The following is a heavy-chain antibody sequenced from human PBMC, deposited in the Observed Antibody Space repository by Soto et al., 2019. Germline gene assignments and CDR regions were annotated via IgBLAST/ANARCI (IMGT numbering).Heavy chain of an antibody. V-gene: IGHV3-7*01. D-gene: IGHD4-17*01. CDR1: GFTFSSYW. CDR3: ARAPRTTVTPRVYCYYHMDV. CDR2: IKQDGSEK. Sequence: EVQLVESGGGLVQPGGSLRLSCATSGFTFSSYWMSWVRQAPGKGLEWVANIKQDGSEKYYVDSVKGRFTISRDNAKNSLYMQMNRLIAEDTAVYYCARAPRTTVTPRVYCYYHMDVWGKGTTVTVSS. J-gene: IGHJ6*03.